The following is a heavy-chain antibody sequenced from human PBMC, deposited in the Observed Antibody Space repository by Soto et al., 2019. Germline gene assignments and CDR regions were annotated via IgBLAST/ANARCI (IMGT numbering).Heavy chain of an antibody. CDR1: GGSISSTNW. V-gene: IGHV4-4*02. D-gene: IGHD6-19*01. CDR3: ARGIAVIASNVYNWFDP. J-gene: IGHJ5*02. CDR2: IFHGGTT. Sequence: SETLSLTCAVSGGSISSTNWWTWVRQPPGKGLEWIGEIFHGGTTNYNPSLKSRVTISIDKSKNRFSLKLQSVTAADTAMYYCARGIAVIASNVYNWFDPWGQGILVTVSS.